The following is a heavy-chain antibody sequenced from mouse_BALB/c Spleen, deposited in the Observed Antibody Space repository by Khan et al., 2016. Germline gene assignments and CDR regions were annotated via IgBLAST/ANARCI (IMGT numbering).Heavy chain of an antibody. CDR2: IRTKSNNLST. Sequence: EVQLVESGGGLVQPKGSLKLSCAASGFTFNTYAMDWVRQAPGKGLEWVACIRTKSNNLSTYYADSVKDRCTISSDDFQSLLYLEMNNLKTEDTAMYYCGRRRQRWDCDGRGAGTTVTVSS. J-gene: IGHJ1*01. CDR1: GFTFNTYA. V-gene: IGHV10-1*02. D-gene: IGHD3-2*01. CDR3: GRRRQRWDCDG.